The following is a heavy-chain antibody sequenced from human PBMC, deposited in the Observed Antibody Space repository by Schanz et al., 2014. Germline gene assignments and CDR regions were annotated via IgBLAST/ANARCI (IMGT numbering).Heavy chain of an antibody. D-gene: IGHD3-16*01. CDR1: GFDFNSYS. Sequence: DVQLLESGGGLVQPGGSLRLSCEASGFDFNSYSMNWVRQVPGKGLEWLSYIATSSSTRHYADSVKGRVTIPRDNSKTTLSLQMNSLRAEDTAVYYCAKGLYYDNTGGGFDYWGQGTLVTVSS. V-gene: IGHV3-48*01. CDR3: AKGLYYDNTGGGFDY. CDR2: IATSSSTR. J-gene: IGHJ4*02.